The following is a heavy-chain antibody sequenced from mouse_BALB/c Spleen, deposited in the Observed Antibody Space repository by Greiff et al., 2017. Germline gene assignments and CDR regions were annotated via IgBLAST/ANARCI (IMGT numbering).Heavy chain of an antibody. D-gene: IGHD2-2*01. Sequence: EVQLVESGGGLVQPGGSLRLSCATSGFTFTDYYMSWVRQPPGKALEWLGFIRNKANGYTTENSASVKGRFTISRANSQSILYLQMNTLSAEDSATYYCARGLRRYYYAIDYWGQGTSVTVSS. CDR2: IRNKANGYTT. CDR1: GFTFTDYY. V-gene: IGHV7-3*02. CDR3: ARGLRRYYYAIDY. J-gene: IGHJ4*01.